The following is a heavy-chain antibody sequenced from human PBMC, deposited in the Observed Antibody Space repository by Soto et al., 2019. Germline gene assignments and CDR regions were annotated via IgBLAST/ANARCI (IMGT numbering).Heavy chain of an antibody. CDR3: ASISPTVFPAVDI. CDR2: IYHSGST. J-gene: IGHJ3*02. D-gene: IGHD4-17*01. CDR1: GGSISRGGYS. Sequence: QLQLQESGSGLVKPSQTLSLTCAVSGGSISRGGYSWSWLRQPPGKGLAWIGSIYHSGSTYYNPLLKIRVTILVDSSKNQFLLKLSSVTAADTAVYYCASISPTVFPAVDIWGQGTRVTVSS. V-gene: IGHV4-30-2*01.